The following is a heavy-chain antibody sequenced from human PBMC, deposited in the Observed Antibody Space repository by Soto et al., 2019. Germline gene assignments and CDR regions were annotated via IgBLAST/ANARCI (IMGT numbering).Heavy chain of an antibody. CDR2: IKSKTDGGTT. V-gene: IGHV3-15*07. CDR1: GFTFSNAW. D-gene: IGHD3-22*01. J-gene: IGHJ1*01. CDR3: TTGNYYDSSGYYHAEYFQP. Sequence: GGSLRLSCAASGFTFSNAWMNWVRQAPGKGLEWVGRIKSKTDGGTTDYAAPVKGRFTISRDDSKNTLYLQMNSLKTEDTAVYYCTTGNYYDSSGYYHAEYFQPWGQGTLVTVPQ.